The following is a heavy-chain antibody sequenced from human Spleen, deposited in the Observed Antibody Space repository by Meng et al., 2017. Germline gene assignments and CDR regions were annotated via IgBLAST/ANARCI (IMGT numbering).Heavy chain of an antibody. CDR2: INPNSGGT. CDR3: ARDQYSSGLFDMGPYVDNGMDV. V-gene: IGHV1-2*02. D-gene: IGHD6-19*01. CDR1: GYTFTDYY. Sequence: GESLKISCKASGYTFTDYYIHWVRQAPGQGLQWMGWINPNSGGTKYAQKFQGRVTVTRDPSISTVYMELSRPRSDDTAVYYCARDQYSSGLFDMGPYVDNGMDVWGQGTTVTVSS. J-gene: IGHJ6*02.